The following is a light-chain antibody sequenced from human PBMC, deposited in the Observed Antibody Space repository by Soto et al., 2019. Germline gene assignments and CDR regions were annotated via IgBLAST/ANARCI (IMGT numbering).Light chain of an antibody. CDR3: QQSYSTPYT. J-gene: IGKJ2*01. CDR1: QSISNY. V-gene: IGKV1-39*01. Sequence: DIQMTQSPSSLSASVGDRVTITCRASQSISNYLNWYQQKPGKAPKPLIYAASSLQSGVPSRFSGSGSGTDFTLTISSLQPEDFATYSCQQSYSTPYTFGQGTKLEIK. CDR2: AAS.